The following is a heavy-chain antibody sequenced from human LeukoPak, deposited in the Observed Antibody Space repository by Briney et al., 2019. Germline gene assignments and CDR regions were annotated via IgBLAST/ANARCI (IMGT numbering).Heavy chain of an antibody. D-gene: IGHD6-13*01. Sequence: PGGSLRLSCAASGFTVSSNYMSWVRQAPGKGLEWVSVIYSGGSTYYADSVKGRFTISRDNSKNTLYLQMNSLRAEDTAVYYCARARGQQLGYFDYWGQGTLVTVSS. CDR2: IYSGGST. CDR3: ARARGQQLGYFDY. J-gene: IGHJ4*02. CDR1: GFTVSSNY. V-gene: IGHV3-53*01.